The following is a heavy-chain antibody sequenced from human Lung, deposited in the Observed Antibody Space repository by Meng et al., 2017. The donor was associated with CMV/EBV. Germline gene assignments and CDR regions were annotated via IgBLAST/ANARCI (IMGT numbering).Heavy chain of an antibody. D-gene: IGHD5-12*01. CDR2: IYYSGST. J-gene: IGHJ6*02. V-gene: IGHV4-59*01. Sequence: LXCTVSGGSISSYYWSCNRQPPGKGLEWIGYIYYSGSTNYNPSLKSRVTISVDTSKNQFSLKLSSVTAADTAVYSCARAPGLRGYMGVWGQGNMVNGSS. CDR3: ARAPGLRGYMGV. CDR1: GGSISSYY.